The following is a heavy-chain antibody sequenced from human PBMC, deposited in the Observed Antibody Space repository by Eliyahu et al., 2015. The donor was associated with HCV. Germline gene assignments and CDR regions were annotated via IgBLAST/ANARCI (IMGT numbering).Heavy chain of an antibody. CDR1: GYXFTAFA. D-gene: IGHD3-22*01. Sequence: QVQLVQSGSELQXPGASVXVSXQASGYXFTAFAXNWLRQVPAQGFEWVGWIDPNTGRPTYAQGFTGRFVFSLDTSVSTAFLQISSLKAEDTAVYYCARDGPIDDKSLFDYWGQGTLVTVSS. CDR2: IDPNTGRP. V-gene: IGHV7-4-1*02. J-gene: IGHJ4*02. CDR3: ARDGPIDDKSLFDY.